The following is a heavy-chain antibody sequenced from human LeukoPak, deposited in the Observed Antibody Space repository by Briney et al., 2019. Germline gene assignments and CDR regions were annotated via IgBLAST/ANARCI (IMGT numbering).Heavy chain of an antibody. J-gene: IGHJ4*02. CDR2: IYYSGST. Sequence: SETLSLTCTVSAGSISSSSYYWGWIRQPPGKGLEWIGCIYYSGSTYYNPSLKSRVTISVDTSKNQFSLKLSSVTAADTAVYYCAREQEEGGYSYGYFDYWGQGTLVTVSS. CDR1: AGSISSSSYY. V-gene: IGHV4-39*07. D-gene: IGHD5-18*01. CDR3: AREQEEGGYSYGYFDY.